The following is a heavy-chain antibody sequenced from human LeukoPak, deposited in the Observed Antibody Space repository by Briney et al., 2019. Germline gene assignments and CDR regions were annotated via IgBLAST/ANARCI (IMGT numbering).Heavy chain of an antibody. CDR2: IKQDGSQK. Sequence: GGSLRPSCAASGFTFSSYWMSWVRQAPGKGLEWVANIKQDGSQKFYVDSVKGRFTISRDNAKNSLYLQMNSLRAEDTAVYYCARDWNYYDSSGFYGEYWGQGTLVTVSS. J-gene: IGHJ4*02. CDR3: ARDWNYYDSSGFYGEY. V-gene: IGHV3-7*04. D-gene: IGHD3-22*01. CDR1: GFTFSSYW.